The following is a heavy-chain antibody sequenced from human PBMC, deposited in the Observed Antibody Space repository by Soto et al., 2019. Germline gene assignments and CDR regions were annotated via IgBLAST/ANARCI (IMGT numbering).Heavy chain of an antibody. CDR3: ARGRIPSAIFDWFDP. J-gene: IGHJ5*02. D-gene: IGHD2-2*01. CDR2: IWNDGSNE. Sequence: QVQLVESGGGVVQPGRSLRLSCAASGFTSSRYGMHWVRQAPGKGLEWVAVIWNDGSNEYYADSVKGRFTISRDNSKNTMYMQMNSLRGEDTGVYYCARGRIPSAIFDWFDPWGQGTLVTVSS. CDR1: GFTSSRYG. V-gene: IGHV3-33*01.